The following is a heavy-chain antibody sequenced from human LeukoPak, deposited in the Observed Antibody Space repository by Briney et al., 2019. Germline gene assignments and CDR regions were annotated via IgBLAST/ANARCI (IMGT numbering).Heavy chain of an antibody. V-gene: IGHV1-2*02. CDR2: INPNSGGI. D-gene: IGHD3-10*01. J-gene: IGHJ4*02. Sequence: LWASVKVSCKASGYTFTGYYIHWVRQAPGQGLEGMGWINPNSGGIDYAQKFQGRVTMTRDTSISTAYMELSRLRSDDTAVYYCARDRYGSGSYYTGALRYWGQGTLVTVSS. CDR1: GYTFTGYY. CDR3: ARDRYGSGSYYTGALRY.